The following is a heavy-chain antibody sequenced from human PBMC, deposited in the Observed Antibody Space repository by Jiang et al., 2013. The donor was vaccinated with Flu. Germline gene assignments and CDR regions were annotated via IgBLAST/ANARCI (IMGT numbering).Heavy chain of an antibody. D-gene: IGHD5-18*01. CDR1: GGTFSSYA. V-gene: IGHV1-69*04. Sequence: SGAEVKKPGSSVKVSCKASGGTFSSYAISWVRQAPGQGLEWMGRIIPILGIANYAQKFQGRVTITADKSTSTAYMELSSLRSEDTAVYYCARYGYSYGYFDYWGQGTLVTVSS. J-gene: IGHJ4*02. CDR3: ARYGYSYGYFDY. CDR2: IIPILGIA.